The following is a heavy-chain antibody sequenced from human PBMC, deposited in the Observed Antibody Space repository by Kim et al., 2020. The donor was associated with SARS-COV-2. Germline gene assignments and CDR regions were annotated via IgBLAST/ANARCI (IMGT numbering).Heavy chain of an antibody. CDR2: IYYSGST. Sequence: SETLYLTCTVSGGSISSYYWSWIRQPPGKGLEWIGYIYYSGSTNYNPSLKSRVTISVDTSKNQFSLKLSSVTAADTAVYYCARDRVRWLQGYYYYGMDV. D-gene: IGHD5-12*01. V-gene: IGHV4-59*01. J-gene: IGHJ6*01. CDR1: GGSISSYY. CDR3: ARDRVRWLQGYYYYGMDV.